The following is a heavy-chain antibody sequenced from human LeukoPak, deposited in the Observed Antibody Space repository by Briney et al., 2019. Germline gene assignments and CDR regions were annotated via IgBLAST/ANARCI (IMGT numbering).Heavy chain of an antibody. CDR2: FAGSDTTT. D-gene: IGHD3-22*01. CDR1: GFDFYAYE. Sequence: GGSLRLSCAASGFDFYAYEMNWARQAPGKGLEWVAYFAGSDTTTYYADSVKGRFTISRDNAKNSLYLQMNSLRAEDTALYYCTTLGYHLDPWGQGTLVTVSS. CDR3: TTLGYHLDP. V-gene: IGHV3-48*03. J-gene: IGHJ5*02.